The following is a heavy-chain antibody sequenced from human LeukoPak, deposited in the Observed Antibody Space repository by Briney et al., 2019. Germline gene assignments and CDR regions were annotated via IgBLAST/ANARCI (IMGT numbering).Heavy chain of an antibody. Sequence: GGSLRLSCAASGFTFSSYAMHWVRQAPGKGLEYVSAISSNGGSTYYANSVKGRFTISRDNSKNTLYLQMGSLRAEDMAVYHCARVAQHRYYYDTSDYRYYFDFWGQGTLVTVSS. J-gene: IGHJ4*02. CDR1: GFTFSSYA. V-gene: IGHV3-64*01. CDR2: ISSNGGST. CDR3: ARVAQHRYYYDTSDYRYYFDF. D-gene: IGHD3-22*01.